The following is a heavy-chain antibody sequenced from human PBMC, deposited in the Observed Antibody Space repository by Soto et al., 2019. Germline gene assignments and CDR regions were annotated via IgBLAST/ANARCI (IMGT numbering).Heavy chain of an antibody. J-gene: IGHJ4*02. CDR1: GFTFGTHW. D-gene: IGHD4-17*01. CDR3: AIDYGR. CDR2: INQDGTAK. V-gene: IGHV3-7*02. Sequence: EVQLVESGGGLVQPGGSLRLSCAVSGFTFGTHWMSWVRQAPGKGPEWVANINQDGTAKYYVDSVKGRFTITRDNAKNSLYLQMNSLRVEDTAVYYCAIDYGRGGQGSLVTVSS.